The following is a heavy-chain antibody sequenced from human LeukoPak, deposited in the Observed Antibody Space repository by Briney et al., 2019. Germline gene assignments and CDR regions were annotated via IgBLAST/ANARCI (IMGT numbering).Heavy chain of an antibody. J-gene: IGHJ6*02. V-gene: IGHV3-23*01. CDR1: GFTFSSYA. CDR2: ISGSGGST. CDR3: AKDLPARQGWYHYYGMDA. Sequence: GGSLRLSCAASGFTFSSYAMSWVRQAPGKGLEWVSAISGSGGSTYYADSVKGRFTISRDNSKNTLYLQMNSLRAEDTAVYYCAKDLPARQGWYHYYGMDAWGQGTTVTVSS. D-gene: IGHD6-6*01.